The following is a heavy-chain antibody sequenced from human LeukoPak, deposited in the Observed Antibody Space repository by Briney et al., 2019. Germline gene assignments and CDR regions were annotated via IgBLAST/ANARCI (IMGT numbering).Heavy chain of an antibody. CDR3: ARWPGYSYGYPFDY. J-gene: IGHJ4*02. D-gene: IGHD5-18*01. CDR1: GFTFSSFA. CDR2: ISGSGGST. Sequence: GSLRLSCAASGFTFSSFAMSWVRQAPGEGLEWVSAISGSGGSTYYADSVKGRFTISRDNSKNTLYLQMNSLRAEDTAVYYCARWPGYSYGYPFDYWGQGTLVTVSS. V-gene: IGHV3-23*01.